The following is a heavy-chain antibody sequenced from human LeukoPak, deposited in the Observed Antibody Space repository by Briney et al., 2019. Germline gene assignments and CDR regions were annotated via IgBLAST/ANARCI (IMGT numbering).Heavy chain of an antibody. CDR2: ISSSSSYI. CDR3: ARDRYDFWSGYYPHGAFDI. V-gene: IGHV3-21*01. J-gene: IGHJ3*02. D-gene: IGHD3-3*01. CDR1: GFTFSSYS. Sequence: GGSLRLSCAASGFTFSSYSTNWVRQAPGKGLEWVSSISSSSSYIYYADSVKGRFTISRDNAKNSLYLQMNSLRAEDTAVYYCARDRYDFWSGYYPHGAFDIWGQGTMVTVSS.